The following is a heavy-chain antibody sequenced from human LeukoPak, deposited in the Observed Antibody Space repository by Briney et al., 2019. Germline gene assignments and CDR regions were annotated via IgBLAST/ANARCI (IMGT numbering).Heavy chain of an antibody. J-gene: IGHJ4*02. CDR3: AKEGAAGGKMQYCFDY. D-gene: IGHD6-13*01. V-gene: IGHV3-30*18. Sequence: GGSLRLSCAASGFTFSSSAMNWVRQAPGKGLEWVAVISDDGTTKYYADSVKGRFTISRDNSKNTLYLEMNSLRAEDTAVYYCAKEGAAGGKMQYCFDYWGQGTLVTVSS. CDR2: ISDDGTTK. CDR1: GFTFSSSA.